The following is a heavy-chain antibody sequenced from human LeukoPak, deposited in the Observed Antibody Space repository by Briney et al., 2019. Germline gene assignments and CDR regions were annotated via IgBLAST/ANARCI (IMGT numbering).Heavy chain of an antibody. V-gene: IGHV1-46*01. D-gene: IGHD3-10*01. J-gene: IGHJ3*02. CDR2: INPSGGST. CDR1: GYRFTAYS. Sequence: ASVKVSCKASGYRFTAYSMHWVRQAPGQGLEWMGIINPSGGSTSYAQKFQGRVTMTGDTSTSTVYMELSSLRSEDTAVYYCARDPPQRGGSGTYSTGAFDIWGQGTKVTVSS. CDR3: ARDPPQRGGSGTYSTGAFDI.